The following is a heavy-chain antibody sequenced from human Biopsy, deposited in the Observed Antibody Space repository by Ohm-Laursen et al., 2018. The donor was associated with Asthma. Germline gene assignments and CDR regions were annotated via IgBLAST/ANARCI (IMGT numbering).Heavy chain of an antibody. V-gene: IGHV3-30*03. CDR1: GFVFSQCG. J-gene: IGHJ3*02. CDR2: VSPDGHNK. CDR3: ARQSGQEYGDSIPFDT. D-gene: IGHD3-22*01. Sequence: SLRLSCAASGFVFSQCGMHWVRQGPGKGLEWVALVSPDGHNKYYEDSVKGRFTISRDNSRNRLYLQINSLTVEDSAVYFCARQSGQEYGDSIPFDTWGQGTEVAVSS.